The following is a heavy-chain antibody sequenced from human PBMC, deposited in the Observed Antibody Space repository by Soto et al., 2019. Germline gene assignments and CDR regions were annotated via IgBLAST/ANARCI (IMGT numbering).Heavy chain of an antibody. V-gene: IGHV4-59*01. CDR3: ARRYGGNFDY. CDR1: GGSISSYY. D-gene: IGHD1-26*01. J-gene: IGHJ4*02. CDR2: IYYSGST. Sequence: QVQLQESGPGLVKPSETLSLTCTVSGGSISSYYWSWIRQPPGKGLEWIGYIYYSGSTNYNPSLKSRVTISVDRSKNQFSLKLSSVTAADTAVYYYARRYGGNFDYWGQGTLVTVSS.